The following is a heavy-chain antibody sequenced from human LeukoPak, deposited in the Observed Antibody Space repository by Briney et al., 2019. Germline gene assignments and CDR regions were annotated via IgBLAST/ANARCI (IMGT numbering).Heavy chain of an antibody. Sequence: PGGSLRLSCAASGFTFSSYAMSWVRQAPGKGLEWVSAISGSGGSTYYADSVKGRFTISRDNSKNTLYLQMSSLRAEDTAVYYCAKDFCSGGSCYSYLMDYYGMDVWGQGTTVTVSS. CDR3: AKDFCSGGSCYSYLMDYYGMDV. J-gene: IGHJ6*02. V-gene: IGHV3-23*01. D-gene: IGHD2-15*01. CDR2: ISGSGGST. CDR1: GFTFSSYA.